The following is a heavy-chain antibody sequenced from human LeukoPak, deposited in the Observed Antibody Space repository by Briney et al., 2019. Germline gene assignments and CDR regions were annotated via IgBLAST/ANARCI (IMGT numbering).Heavy chain of an antibody. CDR1: GYTFTGYY. CDR3: ARDSSGGYPDY. CDR2: ISPNSGVT. Sequence: ASVKVSGKASGYTFTGYYIHWVRQAPGQGLEWMGWISPNSGVTDYAQKFQGRVTMTRETALGTATMERKRRRSDDTAVYYCARDSSGGYPDYWGQGTLVTVSA. D-gene: IGHD3-16*01. J-gene: IGHJ4*02. V-gene: IGHV1-2*02.